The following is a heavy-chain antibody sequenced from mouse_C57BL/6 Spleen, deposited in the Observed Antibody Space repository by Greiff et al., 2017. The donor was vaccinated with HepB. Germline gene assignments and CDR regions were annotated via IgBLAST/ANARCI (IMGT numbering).Heavy chain of an antibody. J-gene: IGHJ2*01. CDR3: ARSLFITTVEYFDY. CDR1: GFSLSTSGMG. D-gene: IGHD1-1*01. CDR2: IYWDDDK. Sequence: ESGPGILQSSQTLSLTCSFSGFSLSTSGMGVSWIRQPSGKGLEWLAHIYWDDDKRYNPSLKSRLTISKDTSRNQVFLKITSVDTADTATYYCARSLFITTVEYFDYWGQGTTLTVSS. V-gene: IGHV8-12*01.